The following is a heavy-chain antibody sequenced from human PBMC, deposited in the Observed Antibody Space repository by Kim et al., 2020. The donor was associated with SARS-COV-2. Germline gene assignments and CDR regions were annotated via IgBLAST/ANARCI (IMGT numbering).Heavy chain of an antibody. Sequence: GGSLRLSCAASGFTFSSYAMYWVRQAPGKGLEWVSAISSSGGNAYYADSVKGRFTISRDNSKNTLYLQMNSLRVEDTAVYYCAKGPRSVVEVAATVDYWGQGTLVTLSS. CDR3: AKGPRSVVEVAATVDY. D-gene: IGHD2-15*01. J-gene: IGHJ4*02. V-gene: IGHV3-23*01. CDR1: GFTFSSYA. CDR2: ISSSGGNA.